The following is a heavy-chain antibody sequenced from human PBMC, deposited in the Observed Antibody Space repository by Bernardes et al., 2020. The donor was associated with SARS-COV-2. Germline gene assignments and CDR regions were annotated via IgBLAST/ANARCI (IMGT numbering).Heavy chain of an antibody. J-gene: IGHJ3*02. CDR2: IKSDGSST. CDR1: GFTFSSYW. Sequence: GGSLRLSCAASGFTFSSYWMHWVRQAPGKGLVWVSSIKSDGSSTSYADSVKGRFTISRDNAKNTLYLQMNSLRAEDTAVYYCARPHYDFWSGYSGAFDIWCQGTMVTVSS. CDR3: ARPHYDFWSGYSGAFDI. D-gene: IGHD3-3*01. V-gene: IGHV3-74*01.